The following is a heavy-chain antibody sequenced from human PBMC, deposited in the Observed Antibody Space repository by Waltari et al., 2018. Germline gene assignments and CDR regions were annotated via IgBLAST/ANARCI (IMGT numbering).Heavy chain of an antibody. CDR3: ARWDYYDSSGCYHY. CDR2: MNPNSGNT. CDR1: GYAFASYE. V-gene: IGHV1-8*01. D-gene: IGHD3-22*01. J-gene: IGHJ4*02. Sequence: QVQLVQSGAEGKKPGASVKVSCKASGYAFASYEMNWVRQATGKGLEWMGRMNPNSGNTGYAQKFQGRVTMTRNTSISTAYMELSSLRSEDTAVYYCARWDYYDSSGCYHYWGQGTLVTVSS.